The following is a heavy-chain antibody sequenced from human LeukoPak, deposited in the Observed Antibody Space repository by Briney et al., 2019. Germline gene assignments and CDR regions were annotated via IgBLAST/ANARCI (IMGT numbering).Heavy chain of an antibody. CDR2: ISYDGSNK. V-gene: IGHV3-30*04. CDR1: GFTFSDYA. D-gene: IGHD6-13*01. J-gene: IGHJ6*03. Sequence: GGSLRLSCAASGFTFSDYAIHWVRQAPGKGLEWVAMISYDGSNKYYADSVKGRFTISRDNSKNTLFLQMNSLRAGDTVVYYCARGRAGFYYMDVRGKGATVIVPS. CDR3: ARGRAGFYYMDV.